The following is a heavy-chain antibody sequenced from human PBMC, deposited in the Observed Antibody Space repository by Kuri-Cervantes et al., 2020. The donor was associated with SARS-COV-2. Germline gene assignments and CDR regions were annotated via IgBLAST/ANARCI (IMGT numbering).Heavy chain of an antibody. J-gene: IGHJ4*02. CDR2: ISAYNGNT. D-gene: IGHD6-19*01. CDR3: ASRDHDSGWLDY. CDR1: GYTFTSYG. Sequence: ASVKVSCKASGYTFTSYGISWVRQAPGQGLEWMGWISAYNGNTNYAQKLQGRVTMTTDTSTTKAYMEVRNLRSDDTAVYYCASRDHDSGWLDYWGQGTLVTVSS. V-gene: IGHV1-18*01.